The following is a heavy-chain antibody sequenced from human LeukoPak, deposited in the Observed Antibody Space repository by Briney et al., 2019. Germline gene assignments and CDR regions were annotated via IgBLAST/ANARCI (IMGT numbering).Heavy chain of an antibody. D-gene: IGHD6-19*01. Sequence: TSQTLSLTCAVSGGSISSGGYSWSWIRQPPGKGLEWIGYIYHSGSTYYNPSLKSRVTISVDRSKNQFSLKLSSVTAADTAVYYCARAGSGWYGNFDYWGQGTLVTVPS. CDR2: IYHSGST. CDR3: ARAGSGWYGNFDY. CDR1: GGSISSGGYS. J-gene: IGHJ4*02. V-gene: IGHV4-30-2*01.